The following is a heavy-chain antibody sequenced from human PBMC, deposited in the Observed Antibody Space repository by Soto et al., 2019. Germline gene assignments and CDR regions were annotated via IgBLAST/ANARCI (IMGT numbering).Heavy chain of an antibody. D-gene: IGHD1-26*01. V-gene: IGHV5-10-1*01. Sequence: RGESLKISCKGSGYSFTSYWISWVRQMPGKGLEWMGRIDPSDSYTNYSPSFQGHVTISADKPISTAYLQWSSLKASDTAMYYCARRSGKLNYYYYGMDVWGQGTTVTVSS. J-gene: IGHJ6*02. CDR2: IDPSDSYT. CDR1: GYSFTSYW. CDR3: ARRSGKLNYYYYGMDV.